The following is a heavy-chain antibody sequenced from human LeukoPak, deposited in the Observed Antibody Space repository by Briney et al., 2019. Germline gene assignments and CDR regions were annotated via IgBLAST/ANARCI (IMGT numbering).Heavy chain of an antibody. J-gene: IGHJ6*03. Sequence: PSETLSLTCAVSGDSINTHYWNWIRQPPGKGLEWMGYIDYRGNTNYTPSLKSRLSISVDTSKNQVSLNLRSVTAADTAVYFCARQFGGVIVEYYYMDVWGKGTTVTVSS. CDR3: ARQFGGVIVEYYYMDV. D-gene: IGHD3-16*02. V-gene: IGHV4-59*11. CDR1: GDSINTHY. CDR2: IDYRGNT.